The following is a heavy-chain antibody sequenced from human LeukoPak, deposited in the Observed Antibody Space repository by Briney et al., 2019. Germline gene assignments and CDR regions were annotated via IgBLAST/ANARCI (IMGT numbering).Heavy chain of an antibody. CDR2: IYYSGST. J-gene: IGHJ5*02. CDR1: GGSISSYY. D-gene: IGHD3-10*01. CDR3: ARDVRPYGSGSTIFDP. V-gene: IGHV4-59*01. Sequence: ASETLSLTCTVSGGSISSYYWSWIRQSPGKGLEWIGYIYYSGSTNYNPSLKSRVTISVDTSKNQFSLKLSSVTAADTAVYYCARDVRPYGSGSTIFDPWGQGTLVTVSS.